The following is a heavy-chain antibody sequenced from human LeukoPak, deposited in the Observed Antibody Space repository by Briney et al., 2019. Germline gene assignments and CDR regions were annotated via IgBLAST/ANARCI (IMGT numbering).Heavy chain of an antibody. J-gene: IGHJ5*02. Sequence: SGTLSLTCAVSGGSISSSNWWSWVRQPPGKGLEWIGEIYHSGSTNYNPSLKSRVTISVDKSKNQFSLKLSSVTAADTAVYYCARGWYYYDSSGYYPNWFDPWGQGTLVTVSS. CDR2: IYHSGST. CDR1: GGSISSSNW. V-gene: IGHV4-4*02. D-gene: IGHD3-22*01. CDR3: ARGWYYYDSSGYYPNWFDP.